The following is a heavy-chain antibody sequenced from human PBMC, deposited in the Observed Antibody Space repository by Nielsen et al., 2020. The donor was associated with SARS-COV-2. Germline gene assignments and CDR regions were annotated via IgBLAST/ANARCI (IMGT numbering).Heavy chain of an antibody. J-gene: IGHJ3*02. CDR1: GFTVSSNY. CDR2: ISSSSSYI. Sequence: GGSLRLSCAASGFTVSSNYMSWVRQAPGKGLEWVSSISSSSSYIYYADSVKGRFTISRDNAKNSLYLQMNSLRAEDTAVYYCARDVSRVDDAFDIWGQGTMVTVSS. CDR3: ARDVSRVDDAFDI. V-gene: IGHV3-21*01. D-gene: IGHD2-15*01.